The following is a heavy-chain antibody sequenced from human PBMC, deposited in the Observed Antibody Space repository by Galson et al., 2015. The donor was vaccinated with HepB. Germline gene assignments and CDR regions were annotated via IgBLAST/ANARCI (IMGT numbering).Heavy chain of an antibody. D-gene: IGHD6-19*01. CDR3: ARATPASASGWP. J-gene: IGHJ5*02. CDR1: GSTFTSYD. CDR2: MNPNSGNT. V-gene: IGHV1-8*01. Sequence: SVKVSCKASGSTFTSYDINWVRQATGQGLEWMGWMNPNSGNTGYAQKFQGRVTMTRNTSISTAYMELSSLRSEDTAVYYCARATPASASGWPWGQGTLVTVSS.